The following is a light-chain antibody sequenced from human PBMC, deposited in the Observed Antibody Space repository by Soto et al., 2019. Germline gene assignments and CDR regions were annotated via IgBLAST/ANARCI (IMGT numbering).Light chain of an antibody. V-gene: IGKV1-5*01. J-gene: IGKJ2*01. CDR2: DAS. CDR3: QQYNSYSPKYT. CDR1: QSISSW. Sequence: DIQMTQSPSTLSASVGDRVTITCRASQSISSWLAWYQQKPGKAPKLLIYDASSLESGVPSRFSGSGSGTEFTLTISSLQPDDFATSCCQQYNSYSPKYTFGQGTKLEIK.